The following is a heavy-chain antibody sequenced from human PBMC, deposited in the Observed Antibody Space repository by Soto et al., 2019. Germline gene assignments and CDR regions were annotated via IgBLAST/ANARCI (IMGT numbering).Heavy chain of an antibody. CDR2: IYYSGST. J-gene: IGHJ5*02. Sequence: SETLSLTCTVSGGSISSYYWSWIRQPPGKGLEWIGYIYYSGSTNYNPSLKSRVTISVDTSKNQFSLKLSSVTAADTAVYYCARGDPYYYDSSGYHNWFDPWGQGTLVTVS. CDR1: GGSISSYY. D-gene: IGHD3-22*01. V-gene: IGHV4-59*01. CDR3: ARGDPYYYDSSGYHNWFDP.